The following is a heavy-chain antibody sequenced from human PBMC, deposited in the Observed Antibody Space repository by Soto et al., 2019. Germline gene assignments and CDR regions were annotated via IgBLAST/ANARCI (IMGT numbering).Heavy chain of an antibody. D-gene: IGHD3-16*01. V-gene: IGHV2-5*02. CDR1: GFSLTTRGVG. Sequence: QITLKESGPTLVKPTQTLTLTCTFSGFSLTTRGVGVGWIRQPPGKALECLALIYWDDDKRYSPSLQSRLSITKDTSKNQVALTMTNVDTVDTATYYCAHIPNYYQYDWFDPWGQGTLVSVSS. CDR2: IYWDDDK. J-gene: IGHJ5*02. CDR3: AHIPNYYQYDWFDP.